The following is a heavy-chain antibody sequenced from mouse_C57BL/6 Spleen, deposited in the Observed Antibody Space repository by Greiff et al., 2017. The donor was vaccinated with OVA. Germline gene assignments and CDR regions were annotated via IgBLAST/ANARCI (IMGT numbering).Heavy chain of an antibody. CDR2: IDPSDSYP. CDR3: ARGSYGSSDFDY. CDR1: GYTFTSYW. Sequence: QVQLQQPGAELVRPGTSVKLSCKASGYTFTSYWMHWVKQRPGQGLEWIGVIDPSDSYPNYNQKFKGKATLTVDTSSSTAYMQLSSLTSEDSAVYYCARGSYGSSDFDYWGQGTTLTVSS. V-gene: IGHV1-59*01. D-gene: IGHD1-1*01. J-gene: IGHJ2*01.